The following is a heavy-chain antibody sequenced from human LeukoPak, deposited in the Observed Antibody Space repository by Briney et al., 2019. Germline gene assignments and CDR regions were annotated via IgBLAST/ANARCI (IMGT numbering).Heavy chain of an antibody. Sequence: PGGSLRHSCAASGFTFDDYAMHWVRQAPGKGLEWVSGISWNSGSIGYADSVKGRFTISRDNAKNSLYLQMNSLRAEDMALYYCAKGQYSSGWYVFDYSGQGTLVTVSS. CDR2: ISWNSGSI. J-gene: IGHJ4*02. CDR3: AKGQYSSGWYVFDY. CDR1: GFTFDDYA. D-gene: IGHD6-19*01. V-gene: IGHV3-9*03.